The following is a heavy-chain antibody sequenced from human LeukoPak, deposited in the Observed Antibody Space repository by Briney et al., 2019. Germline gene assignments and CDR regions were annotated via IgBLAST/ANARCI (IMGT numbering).Heavy chain of an antibody. CDR2: ISYDGSNK. CDR1: GFTFSSYA. J-gene: IGHJ1*01. V-gene: IGHV3-30*04. CDR3: ARRARYGEGYFQH. D-gene: IGHD4/OR15-4a*01. Sequence: GGSLRLSCAASGFTFSSYAMHWVRQAPGKGLEWVAVISYDGSNKYYADSVKGRFTISRDNSKNTLYLQMNSLRAEDTAVYYCARRARYGEGYFQHWGQGTLVTVSS.